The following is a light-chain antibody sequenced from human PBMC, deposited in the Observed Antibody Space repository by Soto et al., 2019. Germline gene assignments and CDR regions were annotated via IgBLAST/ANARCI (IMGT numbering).Light chain of an antibody. CDR3: QQSHSYPPLT. J-gene: IGKJ4*01. CDR2: DAS. CDR1: QGINTA. V-gene: IGKV1-13*02. Sequence: AIQLTQSPSSLSASVGDRVTMTCRASQGINTALAWYQQKPGKAPKFLIYDASNLQSGVPSRFSGSGSGTDFTLTINSLQPEDFATYYCQQSHSYPPLTSGGGTSIEIK.